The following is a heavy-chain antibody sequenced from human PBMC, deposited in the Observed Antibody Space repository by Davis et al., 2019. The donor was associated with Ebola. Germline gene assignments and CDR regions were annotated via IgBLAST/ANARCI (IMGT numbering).Heavy chain of an antibody. Sequence: TLSLTCTVSGGSISSGDYYWSWIRQSPGKALEWLARIDWDDDKYYSTSLKTRLTISKDTSKNQVVLTMTNMDPVDTSTYYCARMRVSGRFDYWGQGTLVTVSS. CDR2: IDWDDDK. J-gene: IGHJ4*02. V-gene: IGHV2-70*11. CDR1: GGSISSGDYY. D-gene: IGHD5/OR15-5a*01. CDR3: ARMRVSGRFDY.